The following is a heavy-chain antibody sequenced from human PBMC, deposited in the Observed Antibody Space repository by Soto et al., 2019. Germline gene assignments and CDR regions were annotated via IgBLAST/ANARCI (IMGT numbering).Heavy chain of an antibody. CDR2: IYYSGTT. CDR3: ARRYSGYDYRHYYYYMDV. J-gene: IGHJ6*03. D-gene: IGHD5-12*01. V-gene: IGHV4-59*01. CDR1: GGSSSSYY. Sequence: SGTMSLTCTVSGGSSSSYYWSWIRQPPGKGLEWIGYIYYSGTTNYNPSLKSRLTISVDTSKNQFSLKLSSVTAADTAVYYCARRYSGYDYRHYYYYMDVWGKGTTVTVSS.